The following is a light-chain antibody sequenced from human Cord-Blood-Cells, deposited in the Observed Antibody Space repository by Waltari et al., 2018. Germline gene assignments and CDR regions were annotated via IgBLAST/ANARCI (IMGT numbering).Light chain of an antibody. V-gene: IGLV1-44*01. CDR1: SSNIGSNT. Sequence: QSVLTQPPSASGTPGQRVTISCSGSSSNIGSNTVNWYQQLPGTAPKLLTYSNNQRPSGVPARFSGSKAGTSASLAISGLQSEDEADYYCAAWDDSLNGFWVFGGGTKLTVL. CDR2: SNN. J-gene: IGLJ3*02. CDR3: AAWDDSLNGFWV.